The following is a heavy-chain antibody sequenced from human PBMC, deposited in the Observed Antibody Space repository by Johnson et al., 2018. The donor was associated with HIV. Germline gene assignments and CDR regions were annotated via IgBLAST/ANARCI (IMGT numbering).Heavy chain of an antibody. J-gene: IGHJ3*02. CDR1: GFTVSSNY. CDR3: ARDSSSSVGAFDI. CDR2: IYSGGNT. D-gene: IGHD6-13*01. V-gene: IGHV3-53*01. Sequence: VRLVESGGGLIQPGGSLRLSCAASGFTVSSNYMSWVRQAPGKGLEWVSVIYSGGNTYYTDSVQGRFTISRDNSKNTLYLQMNSLRAEDTAVYYCARDSSSSVGAFDIWGQGTMVTVSS.